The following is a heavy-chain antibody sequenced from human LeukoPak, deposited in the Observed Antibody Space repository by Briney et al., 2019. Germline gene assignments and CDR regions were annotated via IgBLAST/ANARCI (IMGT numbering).Heavy chain of an antibody. J-gene: IGHJ4*02. Sequence: SEATSLTCTVSGGSISSYYWSWIRPPPVKGLEWIGYIYYSGIPNYNPSLKRRVTISVDTSKHQFSLKLSSVTAADTAVYYCARVAATTAVDYWGQGTLVTVSS. CDR3: ARVAATTAVDY. D-gene: IGHD6-25*01. CDR1: GGSISSYY. V-gene: IGHV4-59*01. CDR2: IYYSGIP.